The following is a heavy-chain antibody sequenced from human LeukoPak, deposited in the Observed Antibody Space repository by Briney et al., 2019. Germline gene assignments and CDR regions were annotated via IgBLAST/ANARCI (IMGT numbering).Heavy chain of an antibody. Sequence: GGSLRLSCAASGFTFSSYSMHWVRQAPGKGLEWISSITSSSSYMYYADSVKGRFTISRDNAKNSLYLQMNSLRAEDSAVYYCASGYYDNTGYYYDAFDIWGQGTMVTVSS. CDR1: GFTFSSYS. D-gene: IGHD3-22*01. V-gene: IGHV3-21*01. J-gene: IGHJ3*02. CDR2: ITSSSSYM. CDR3: ASGYYDNTGYYYDAFDI.